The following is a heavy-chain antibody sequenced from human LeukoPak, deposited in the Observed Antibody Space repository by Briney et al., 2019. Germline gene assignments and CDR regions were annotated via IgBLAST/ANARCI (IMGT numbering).Heavy chain of an antibody. Sequence: GGSLRLSCAASGFTVSSNYMSWVRQAPGKGLEWVSVIYSGGSTYYADSVKGRFTISRDNSKNTLYLQMNSLRAEDTAVYYCASHYDSSGSYSADYWGQGTLVTVSS. V-gene: IGHV3-53*01. CDR3: ASHYDSSGSYSADY. CDR2: IYSGGST. J-gene: IGHJ4*02. D-gene: IGHD3-22*01. CDR1: GFTVSSNY.